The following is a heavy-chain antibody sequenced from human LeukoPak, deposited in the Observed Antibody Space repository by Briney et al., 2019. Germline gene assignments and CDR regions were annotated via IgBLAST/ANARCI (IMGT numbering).Heavy chain of an antibody. CDR3: ARADIDYCSGGSCYSFDY. V-gene: IGHV5-51*01. Sequence: GESPKTPRNSSGYNFTSYRIGWVRQMPGKGPEWMGVIYSGGSDSRYSPSFQGNVTNSADKTISTAYLQWSSLKASDTAMYYCARADIDYCSGGSCYSFDYWGQGTLVTVSS. D-gene: IGHD2-15*01. J-gene: IGHJ4*02. CDR2: IYSGGSDS. CDR1: GYNFTSYR.